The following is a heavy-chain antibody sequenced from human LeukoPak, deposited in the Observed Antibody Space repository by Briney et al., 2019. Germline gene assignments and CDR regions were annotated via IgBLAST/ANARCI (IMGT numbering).Heavy chain of an antibody. CDR1: GGSISSYY. J-gene: IGHJ4*02. D-gene: IGHD3-16*01. V-gene: IGHV4-59*01. CDR2: IYYSGST. Sequence: SETLSLTCTVSGGSISSYYWSWIRQPPGKGLEWIGYIYYSGSTNYNPSLKSRVTISVDTSKNQFSLKLSSVTAADTAVYYCARRHPQYDYVWEMDYWGQGTLVTVSS. CDR3: ARRHPQYDYVWEMDY.